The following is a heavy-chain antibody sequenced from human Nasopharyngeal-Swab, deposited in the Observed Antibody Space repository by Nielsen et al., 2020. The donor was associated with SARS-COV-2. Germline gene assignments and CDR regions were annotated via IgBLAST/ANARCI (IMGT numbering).Heavy chain of an antibody. Sequence: ASVKVSCKVSGYTLIELSMHWVRQAPGKGLEWMGGFDPEDGETIYAQKFQGRVTMTEDTSTDTAYMELSSLRSEDTAVYYCATYPLRSGYYTGREFDYWGQGTLVTVSS. D-gene: IGHD3-3*01. CDR1: GYTLIELS. CDR3: ATYPLRSGYYTGREFDY. J-gene: IGHJ4*02. CDR2: FDPEDGET. V-gene: IGHV1-24*01.